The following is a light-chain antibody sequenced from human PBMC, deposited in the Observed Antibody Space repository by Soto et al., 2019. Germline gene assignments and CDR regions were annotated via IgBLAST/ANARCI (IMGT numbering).Light chain of an antibody. CDR3: QQSYSSPYT. CDR1: QSITNF. J-gene: IGKJ2*01. CDR2: AGT. Sequence: DIQMTQSPSSLSASVGDRVTITCRTSQSITNFLNWYQQKSGKAPKLLIFAGTTLQSGVPSRFSGGGSGTEFPLTITLLQREDSATYYCQQSYSSPYTFGQGTKLEVK. V-gene: IGKV1-39*01.